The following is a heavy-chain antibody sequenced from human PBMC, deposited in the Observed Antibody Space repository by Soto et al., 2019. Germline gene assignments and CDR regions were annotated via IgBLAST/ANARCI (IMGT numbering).Heavy chain of an antibody. Sequence: PGGSLRLACAASGLTFSSYEMNWVLQAPGKGLEWVSYISSSGSTIYYADSVKGRFTISRDNAKNSLYLQMNSLRAEDTAVYYCARYSGYDSKPFDYWGQGTLVTVSS. CDR3: ARYSGYDSKPFDY. J-gene: IGHJ4*02. CDR2: ISSSGSTI. V-gene: IGHV3-48*03. D-gene: IGHD5-12*01. CDR1: GLTFSSYE.